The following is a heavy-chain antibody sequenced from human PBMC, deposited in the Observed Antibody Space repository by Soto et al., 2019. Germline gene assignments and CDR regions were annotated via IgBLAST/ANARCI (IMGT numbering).Heavy chain of an antibody. V-gene: IGHV3-23*01. CDR2: ISGSGGST. CDR1: GFTFSSYA. D-gene: IGHD2-15*01. J-gene: IGHJ4*02. Sequence: EVQLLESGGGLVQPGGSLRLSCAASGFTFSSYAMSWVRQAPGKGLEWVSAISGSGGSTYYADSVKGRFTISRDNSKNTLYRKRNSRRAEDTAVFYCAKGAGTQGVVGRTYFASWGQGTLVPVSS. CDR3: AKGAGTQGVVGRTYFAS.